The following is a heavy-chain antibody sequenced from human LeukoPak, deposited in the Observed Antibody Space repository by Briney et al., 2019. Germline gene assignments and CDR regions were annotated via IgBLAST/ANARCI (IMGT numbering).Heavy chain of an antibody. D-gene: IGHD3-22*01. CDR1: GFTFSSYG. V-gene: IGHV3-33*01. J-gene: IGHJ6*02. CDR3: ARERYYYDSSGCYYYYYGMDV. CDR2: IWYDGSNK. Sequence: GGSLRLSCAASGFTFSSYGMHWVRQAPGKGLEWVAVIWYDGSNKYYADSVKGRFTISRDNSKNTLYLQMNSLRAEDTAVYYCARERYYYDSSGCYYYYYGMDVWGQGTTVTVSS.